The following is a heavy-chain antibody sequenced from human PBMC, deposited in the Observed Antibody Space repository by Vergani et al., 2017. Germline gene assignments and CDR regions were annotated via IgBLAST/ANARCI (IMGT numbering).Heavy chain of an antibody. CDR1: GYTFTSYY. J-gene: IGHJ6*03. CDR2: INPSGGST. D-gene: IGHD6-6*01. CDR3: AREVAARPIYYYYYYMDV. V-gene: IGHV1-46*01. Sequence: QVQLVQSGAEVKKPGASVKVSCKASGYTFTSYYMHWVRQAPGQGLEWMGIINPSGGSTNYAQKFQGRVTITADKSTSTAYMELSSLRSEDTAVYYCAREVAARPIYYYYYYMDVWGKGTTVTVSS.